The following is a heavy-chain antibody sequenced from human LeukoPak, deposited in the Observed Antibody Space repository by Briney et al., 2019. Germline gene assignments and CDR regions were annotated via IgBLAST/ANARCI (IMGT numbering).Heavy chain of an antibody. D-gene: IGHD3-22*01. CDR1: GYTFTSYG. CDR3: ARAQGALVYYDSSHTIDY. J-gene: IGHJ4*02. V-gene: IGHV1-18*01. CDR2: ISAYNGNT. Sequence: ASVKVSCKASGYTFTSYGISWVRQAPGQGLEWMGWISAYNGNTNYAQKLQGRVTMTTDTSTSTAYMELRSLRSDDTAVYYCARAQGALVYYDSSHTIDYWGQGTLVTVYS.